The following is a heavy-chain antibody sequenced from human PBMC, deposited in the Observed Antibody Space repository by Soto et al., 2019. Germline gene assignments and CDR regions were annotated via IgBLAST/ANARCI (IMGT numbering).Heavy chain of an antibody. CDR2: INHSGST. J-gene: IGHJ6*02. CDR3: ARLPKRLVAATYYYYYYGMDV. Sequence: PSETLSLTCAVYGGSCSGYYWSWIRQPPGKGLEWIGEINHSGSTNYNPSLKSRVTISVDTSKNQFSLKLSSVTAADTAVYYCARLPKRLVAATYYYYYYGMDVWGQGTTVTVSS. V-gene: IGHV4-34*01. CDR1: GGSCSGYY. D-gene: IGHD5-12*01.